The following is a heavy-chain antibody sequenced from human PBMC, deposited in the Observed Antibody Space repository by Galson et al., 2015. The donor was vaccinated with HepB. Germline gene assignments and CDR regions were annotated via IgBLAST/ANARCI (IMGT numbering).Heavy chain of an antibody. CDR2: INHSGST. CDR1: GGSFSGYY. CDR3: ARDFRGRITMVRGVIPEYYFDY. D-gene: IGHD3-10*01. Sequence: SETLSLTCAVYGGSFSGYYWSWIRQPPGKGLEWIGEINHSGSTNYNPSLKSRVTISVDTSKNQFSLKLSSVTAADTAVYYCARDFRGRITMVRGVIPEYYFDYWGQGTLVTVSS. V-gene: IGHV4-34*01. J-gene: IGHJ4*02.